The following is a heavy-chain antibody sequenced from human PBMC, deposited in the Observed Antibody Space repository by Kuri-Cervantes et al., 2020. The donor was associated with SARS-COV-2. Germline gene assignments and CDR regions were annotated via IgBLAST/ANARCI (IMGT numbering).Heavy chain of an antibody. CDR2: ISYDGTNK. D-gene: IGHD2-2*01. CDR1: GFRFSSYA. J-gene: IGHJ2*01. V-gene: IGHV3-30*04. CDR3: ARGALICGSSSCHGDFDL. Sequence: CAASGFRFSSYAMHWVRQAPGKGLEWVAVISYDGTNKYYGDSVRGRFTISRDNSKNTLHLQMNSLRTEDTAVHYCARGALICGSSSCHGDFDLWGRGTLVTVSS.